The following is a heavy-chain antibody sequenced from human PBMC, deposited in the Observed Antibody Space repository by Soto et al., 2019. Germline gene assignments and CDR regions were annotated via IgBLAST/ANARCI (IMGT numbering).Heavy chain of an antibody. CDR1: GFSLNTRAVG. V-gene: IGHV2-5*01. D-gene: IGHD2-15*01. J-gene: IGHJ3*02. CDR3: AHRHDLGGFDI. Sequence: QITLKESGPTLVKPTQPLTLTCTFSGFSLNTRAVGVGWIRQPPGKALEWLALINWNDDERSSPSLKDRLTITKDTSRNHVVLTMTNVDPVDTATYYCAHRHDLGGFDIWGQGTTVTVSS. CDR2: INWNDDE.